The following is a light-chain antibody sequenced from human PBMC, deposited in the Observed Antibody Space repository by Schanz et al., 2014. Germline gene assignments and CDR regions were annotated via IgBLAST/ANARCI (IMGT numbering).Light chain of an antibody. J-gene: IGLJ2*01. CDR1: TGAVTSGHY. CDR2: DTR. CDR3: LLKFGGVQV. V-gene: IGLV7-46*01. Sequence: QAVVTQEPSLTVSPGGTVTLTCGSSTGAVTSGHYPYWFQQKPGQAPRTLIYDTRNRHSWTPARFSGSLLGGKAALTLSGVQPEDEADYYCLLKFGGVQVFGGGTKLTVL.